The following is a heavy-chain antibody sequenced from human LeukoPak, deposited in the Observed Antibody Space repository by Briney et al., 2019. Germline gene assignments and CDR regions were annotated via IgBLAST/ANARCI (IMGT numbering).Heavy chain of an antibody. CDR1: GFTFSSYA. Sequence: GGSLRLSCAASGFTFSSYAMHWVRQAPGKGLEWVAVISYDGSNKYYADSVKGRFTISRDNSKNTLYLQMNSLRAEDTAVYYCARDRITMIVSNWFDPWGQGTLVTVSS. CDR2: ISYDGSNK. CDR3: ARDRITMIVSNWFDP. D-gene: IGHD3-22*01. J-gene: IGHJ5*02. V-gene: IGHV3-30-3*01.